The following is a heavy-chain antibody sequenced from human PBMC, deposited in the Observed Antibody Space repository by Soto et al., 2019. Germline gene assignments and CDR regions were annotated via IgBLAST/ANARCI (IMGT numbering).Heavy chain of an antibody. Sequence: TSETLSLTCTVSGGSSSNPIYYWAWIRQPPGKGLEWIGYTDYSGNTNYNPSLKSRVTISGDTSKNQFSLRLSSVTAADTAVYYCARAVGAPLYYLHSRGHATLVTV. J-gene: IGHJ4*01. CDR1: GGSSSNPIYY. V-gene: IGHV4-61*05. D-gene: IGHD6-19*01. CDR3: ARAVGAPLYYLHS. CDR2: TDYSGNT.